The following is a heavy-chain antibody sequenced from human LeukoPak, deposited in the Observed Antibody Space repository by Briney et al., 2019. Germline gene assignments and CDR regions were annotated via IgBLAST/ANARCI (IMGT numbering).Heavy chain of an antibody. CDR1: GFTFSNYA. CDR2: IKPDGSEK. Sequence: GGSLRLSCAASGFTFSNYAMHWVRQAPGKGLEWVANIKPDGSEKHYVDSVKGRFTISRDNAKNSLYLQMSSLRADDTAVYYCARDQWWQFIAVAITSYFDRWGLGTLVTVSS. D-gene: IGHD6-19*01. CDR3: ARDQWWQFIAVAITSYFDR. J-gene: IGHJ4*02. V-gene: IGHV3-7*01.